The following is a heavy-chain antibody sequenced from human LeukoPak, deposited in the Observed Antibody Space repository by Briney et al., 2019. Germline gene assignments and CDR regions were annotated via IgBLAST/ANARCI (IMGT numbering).Heavy chain of an antibody. CDR2: ISGSGGST. V-gene: IGHV3-23*01. J-gene: IGHJ4*02. D-gene: IGHD1-1*01. CDR3: AKGRYSWNDASNDY. CDR1: GFTFSSYA. Sequence: GGSLRLSCAASGFTFSSYAMSWVRQAPGKGLEWVSTISGSGGSTYYADSVKGRFTISRDNSKNTLFLQMSSLRAEDTAVYYCAKGRYSWNDASNDYWGQGTLVTVSS.